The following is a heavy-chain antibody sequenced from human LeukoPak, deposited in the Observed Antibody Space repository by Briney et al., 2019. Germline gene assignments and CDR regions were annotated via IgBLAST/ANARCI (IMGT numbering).Heavy chain of an antibody. V-gene: IGHV3-48*03. CDR2: ISGGSGNA. D-gene: IGHD4-17*01. CDR1: GFIFRTYE. Sequence: PGGSLRLFCVASGFIFRTYEMNWVRQASGGGLEGVSFISGGSGNAFYAESVKGRFPISRDNGKSSLYLQMNSLRVEDTAVYYCARDRDYGDYRPVSFDYWGRGTLVTVSS. CDR3: ARDRDYGDYRPVSFDY. J-gene: IGHJ4*02.